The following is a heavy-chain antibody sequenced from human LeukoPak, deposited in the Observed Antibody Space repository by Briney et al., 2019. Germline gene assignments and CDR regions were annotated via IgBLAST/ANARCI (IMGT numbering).Heavy chain of an antibody. J-gene: IGHJ4*02. CDR2: INSVGSAI. Sequence: GSLRLSCATSGFTFDSYWMSWVRQAPGKGLEWVSNINSVGSAIYYADSVKGRFTISRDNAKNSLYLQMNSLRAEDTAVYYCARGLRGTTVYWGQGTLVTVSS. CDR3: ARGLRGTTVY. V-gene: IGHV3-48*03. D-gene: IGHD1-7*01. CDR1: GFTFDSYW.